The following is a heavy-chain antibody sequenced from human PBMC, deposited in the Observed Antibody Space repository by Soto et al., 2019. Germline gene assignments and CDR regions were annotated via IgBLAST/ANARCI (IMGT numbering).Heavy chain of an antibody. CDR2: ISTDASST. CDR3: ARLPNKSPQN. Sequence: EVQLVESGGGLVQPGGSLRLACAASGFTFSSYWMHWVRQAPGKGLVWVSSISTDASSTSYADSVKGRFTISRDNAKNTLYLKMNSVRAEDTAVYYCARLPNKSPQNWGQGTLVIVSP. CDR1: GFTFSSYW. J-gene: IGHJ1*01. V-gene: IGHV3-74*01.